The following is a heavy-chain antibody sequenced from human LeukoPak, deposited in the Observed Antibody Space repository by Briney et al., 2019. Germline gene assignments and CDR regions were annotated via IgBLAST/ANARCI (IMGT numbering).Heavy chain of an antibody. CDR1: GFTFDDYA. Sequence: PGGSLRLSCAASGFTFDDYAMHWVRQAPGKGLEWVSGISWNSGSIGYADSVKGRFTISRDNAKNSLYLQMNSLRAEDTALYYCAKDITPYSSGWYLGFDYWRQGTLVTVSS. CDR2: ISWNSGSI. J-gene: IGHJ4*02. V-gene: IGHV3-9*01. D-gene: IGHD6-19*01. CDR3: AKDITPYSSGWYLGFDY.